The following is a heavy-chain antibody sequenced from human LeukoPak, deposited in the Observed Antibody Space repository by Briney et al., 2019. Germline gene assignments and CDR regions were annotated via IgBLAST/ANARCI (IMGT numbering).Heavy chain of an antibody. J-gene: IGHJ4*02. CDR3: ARDGYSGSDAL. CDR1: GGSIRSYY. V-gene: IGHV4-4*07. Sequence: SETLSLTCTVSGGSIRSYYWSWIRQPAGKGLEWIGRIYTSGSTYYNPSLKSRVTISVDTSQNQFSLKLSSVTAADTAVYYCARDGYSGSDALWGQGTLVTVSS. D-gene: IGHD5-12*01. CDR2: IYTSGST.